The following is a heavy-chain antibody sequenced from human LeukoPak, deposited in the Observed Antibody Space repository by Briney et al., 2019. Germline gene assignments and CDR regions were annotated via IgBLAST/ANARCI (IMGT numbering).Heavy chain of an antibody. Sequence: SETLSLTCAVYGGSFSGYYWSWIRQPPGKGLEWIGEINHSGSTNYNPSLKSRVTISVDTSKNQFSLKLSSVTAADTAVYYCAITAAYCGGGCYSRYFDYWGQGTLVTVSS. CDR1: GGSFSGYY. J-gene: IGHJ4*02. CDR2: INHSGST. V-gene: IGHV4-34*01. D-gene: IGHD2-21*02. CDR3: AITAAYCGGGCYSRYFDY.